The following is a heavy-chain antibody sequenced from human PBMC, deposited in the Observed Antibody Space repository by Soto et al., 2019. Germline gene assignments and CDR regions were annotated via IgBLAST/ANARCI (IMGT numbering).Heavy chain of an antibody. CDR2: IYYSGST. CDR1: GGSISSSSYY. V-gene: IGHV4-39*01. D-gene: IGHD6-6*01. J-gene: IGHJ5*02. Sequence: QLQLQESGPGLVKPSETLSLTCTVSGGSISSSSYYWGWIRQPPGKGLEWIGSIYYSGSTYYNPSLNSRVTISVDTSKNQFSLKLSSVAGADTAVYHCARGYSSSSIWFDPWGLGNLVTDSS. CDR3: ARGYSSSSIWFDP.